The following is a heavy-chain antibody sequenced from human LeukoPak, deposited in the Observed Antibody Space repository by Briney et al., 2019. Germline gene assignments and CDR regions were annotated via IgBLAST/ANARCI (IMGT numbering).Heavy chain of an antibody. CDR3: ARLRRGYKGYYYMDV. CDR1: GGSISSSNW. V-gene: IGHV4-4*02. J-gene: IGHJ6*03. Sequence: KASETLSLTCAVSGGSISSSNWWSWVRQPPGKGLEWIGEIYHSGSTNYNPSLKSRVTISVDTSKNQFSLKLSSVTAADTAVYYCARLRRGYKGYYYMDVWGKGTTVTVSS. D-gene: IGHD1-14*01. CDR2: IYHSGST.